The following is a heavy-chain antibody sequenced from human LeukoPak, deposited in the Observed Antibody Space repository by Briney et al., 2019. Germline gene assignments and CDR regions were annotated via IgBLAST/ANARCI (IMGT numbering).Heavy chain of an antibody. CDR3: AKAGDYDILTGNWFDP. D-gene: IGHD3-9*01. Sequence: ASVKVSCKASGYTFTSYGISWVRQAPGQGLEWMGWISAYKGNTNYVQKLQGRVTMTTDTSTSTAYMELRSLRSDDTAVYYCAKAGDYDILTGNWFDPWGQGTLVTVSS. J-gene: IGHJ5*02. CDR2: ISAYKGNT. V-gene: IGHV1-18*01. CDR1: GYTFTSYG.